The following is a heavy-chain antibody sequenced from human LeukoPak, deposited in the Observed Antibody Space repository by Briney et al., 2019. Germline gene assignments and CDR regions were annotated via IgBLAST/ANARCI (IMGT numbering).Heavy chain of an antibody. CDR1: GYSISSGYY. V-gene: IGHV4-38-2*01. Sequence: KTSETLSLTCAVSGYSISSGYYWGWIRQPPGKGLEWIGSIYHSGSTYYNPSLKSRVTISVDTSKNQFSLKLNSVTAADTAVYYCARRHYSSGLDYWGQGILVTLSS. D-gene: IGHD6-19*01. J-gene: IGHJ4*02. CDR3: ARRHYSSGLDY. CDR2: IYHSGST.